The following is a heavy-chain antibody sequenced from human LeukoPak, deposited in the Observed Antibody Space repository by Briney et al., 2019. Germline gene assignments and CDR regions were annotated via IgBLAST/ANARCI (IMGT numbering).Heavy chain of an antibody. V-gene: IGHV4-34*01. CDR1: GVSFSGYY. CDR2: INDSGST. J-gene: IGHJ4*02. Sequence: PSETLSLTCAVDGVSFSGYYWSWVRQPPGKGREWVGEINDSGSTNYNPSLKSRVTISVETSKKQFSLKLRYVTAAEAAVNLWARGFSSGYLSRVYYFDYWGQGTLVTVSS. D-gene: IGHD3-22*01. CDR3: ARGFSSGYLSRVYYFDY.